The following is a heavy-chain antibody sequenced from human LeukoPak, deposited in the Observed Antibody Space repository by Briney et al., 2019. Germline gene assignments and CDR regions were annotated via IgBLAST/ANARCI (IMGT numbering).Heavy chain of an antibody. D-gene: IGHD3-22*01. J-gene: IGHJ4*02. V-gene: IGHV5-51*01. CDR3: ARSPRDYYDSSGYYPNFDY. CDR1: KYIFSDFW. Sequence: GESLKISCKGSKYIFSDFWIGWVRQMSGKGLEWMGTIYPGDSDTRYSPSFQGQVTISADKSISTAYLQWSSLKASDTAMYYCARSPRDYYDSSGYYPNFDYWGQGTLVTVSS. CDR2: IYPGDSDT.